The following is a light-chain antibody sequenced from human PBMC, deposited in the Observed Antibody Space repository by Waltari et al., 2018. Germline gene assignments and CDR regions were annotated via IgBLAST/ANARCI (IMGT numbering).Light chain of an antibody. Sequence: DVVMTQSPPSLPVTLGQPASISCRSSQSLVDSDGHTYLNWFHQRPGQPPRRLIYKVSYRDSGVPDRFSGSGSGTDFTLKISRVEAEDVGVYYCMQGTQWPWTFGQGTKVEIK. J-gene: IGKJ1*01. CDR1: QSLVDSDGHTY. V-gene: IGKV2-30*01. CDR3: MQGTQWPWT. CDR2: KVS.